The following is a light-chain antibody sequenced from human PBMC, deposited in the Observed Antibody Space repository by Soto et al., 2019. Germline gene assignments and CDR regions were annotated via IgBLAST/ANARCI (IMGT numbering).Light chain of an antibody. CDR1: QSIGRN. CDR3: QHYGASIWT. Sequence: EMVLTQSPGTRSLSPGEGVTLSGRDSQSIGRNLNWYQHKPGQSPRLLISGVSTRVAGIPDRFTGSGAGTDFTLTISRLEADDFAVYYCQHYGASIWTFGQGTKVEIK. J-gene: IGKJ1*01. V-gene: IGKV3-20*01. CDR2: GVS.